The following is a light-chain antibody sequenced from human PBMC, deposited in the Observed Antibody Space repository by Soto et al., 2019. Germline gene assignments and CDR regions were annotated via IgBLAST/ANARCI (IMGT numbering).Light chain of an antibody. CDR3: QKYNNWPLT. J-gene: IGKJ4*01. Sequence: DIVMTQYPDSLAVSLGEGAAINCKSSQRVLYNSNNKNYLAWHQQKPGQAPRLLIYGASTRATGIPARFSGSGSGTQFTLTISSLQSEDFAVYYCQKYNNWPLTCGGGTKVDIK. V-gene: IGKV4-1*01. CDR1: QRVLYNSNNKNY. CDR2: GAS.